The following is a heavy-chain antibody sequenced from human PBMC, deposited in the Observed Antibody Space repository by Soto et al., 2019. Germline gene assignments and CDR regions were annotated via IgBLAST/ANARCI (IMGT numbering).Heavy chain of an antibody. J-gene: IGHJ3*02. Sequence: PSETLSLTCAVSGGSISSSNLWGWVRQPPGKGLEWIGEIYHSGSTNYNPSLKSRVTISVDKSKNQFSLKLSSVTAADTAVYYCASGLDSSGWPPPAFDIWGQGTMVTVS. CDR1: GGSISSSNL. CDR2: IYHSGST. V-gene: IGHV4-4*02. D-gene: IGHD6-19*01. CDR3: ASGLDSSGWPPPAFDI.